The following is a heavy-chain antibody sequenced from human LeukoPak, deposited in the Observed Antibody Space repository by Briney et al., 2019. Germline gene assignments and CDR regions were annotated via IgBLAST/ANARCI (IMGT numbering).Heavy chain of an antibody. D-gene: IGHD3-22*01. Sequence: GGSLRLSCAASGFTFSDYYMSWIRQAPGKGLEWVSYISSSGSTIYYANSVKGRFTISRDNAKNSLYLQMNSLRAEDTAVYYCAKDDSSGYYYASAFDIWGQGTMVTVSS. CDR2: ISSSGSTI. CDR3: AKDDSSGYYYASAFDI. CDR1: GFTFSDYY. V-gene: IGHV3-11*04. J-gene: IGHJ3*02.